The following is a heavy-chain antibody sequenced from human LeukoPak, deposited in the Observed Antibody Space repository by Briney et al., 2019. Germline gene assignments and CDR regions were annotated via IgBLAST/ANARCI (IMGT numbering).Heavy chain of an antibody. V-gene: IGHV3-21*01. CDR1: GFTFSIYS. D-gene: IGHD1-14*01. CDR3: ARGGIDSQGFDY. Sequence: GVSLTLFCAPSGFTFSIYSMDSVSQPPGRWMEWVLSISTNINYIYTADTLKCRLTITRDNAKSSLYLKMSSLRAEDTAVYYWARGGIDSQGFDYWGQGTLVTVSS. J-gene: IGHJ4*02. CDR2: ISTNINYI.